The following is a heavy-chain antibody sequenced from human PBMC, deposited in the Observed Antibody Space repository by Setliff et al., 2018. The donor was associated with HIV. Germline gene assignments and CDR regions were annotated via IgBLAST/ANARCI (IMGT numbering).Heavy chain of an antibody. Sequence: SETLSLTCTVSGDSMQNFYWTWIRQSPGKGLEWIGYINYSGHTNYNPSLGSRVSISVDTSTDHFSLKLSSVTAADTAVYYCARTPGTHYYDRSANFHYFDYWGQGALVTVSS. D-gene: IGHD3-22*01. CDR2: INYSGHT. J-gene: IGHJ4*02. V-gene: IGHV4-59*08. CDR1: GDSMQNFY. CDR3: ARTPGTHYYDRSANFHYFDY.